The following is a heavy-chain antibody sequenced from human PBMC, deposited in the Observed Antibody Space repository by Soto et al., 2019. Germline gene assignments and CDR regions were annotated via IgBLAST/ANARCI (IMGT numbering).Heavy chain of an antibody. V-gene: IGHV3-23*01. CDR1: GFTFGNFH. Sequence: GGSLRLSCAGSGFTFGNFHMTWVRQAPGKGLEWVSSISDNSNDKYYALSVRGRFAISRDNSRGTLYLQMNSLRVEDTGIYYCGKTTYRRSFFFWGQGTLVTVSS. CDR2: ISDNSNDK. CDR3: GKTTYRRSFFF. J-gene: IGHJ4*02. D-gene: IGHD5-12*01.